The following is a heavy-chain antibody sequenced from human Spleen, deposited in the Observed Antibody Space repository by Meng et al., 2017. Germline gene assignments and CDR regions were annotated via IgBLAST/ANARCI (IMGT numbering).Heavy chain of an antibody. J-gene: IGHJ4*01. D-gene: IGHD3-22*01. CDR2: IYPGDSDT. V-gene: IGHV5-51*01. CDR1: GYTFSTKG. CDR3: ARTKDYYVSIGYHY. Sequence: KVSCKASGYTFSTKGISWVRQAPGQGLEWMGIIYPGDSDTRYSPSFQGQVTISADKSISTAYLQWSSLKASDTAMYYCARTKDYYVSIGYHYWGRGPPVTVSS.